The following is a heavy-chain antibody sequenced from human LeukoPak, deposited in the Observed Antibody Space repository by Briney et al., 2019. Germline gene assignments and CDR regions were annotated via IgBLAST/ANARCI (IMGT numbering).Heavy chain of an antibody. Sequence: ASVKVSCKASGYTFTGYYMHWVRQAPGQGLEWMGWISAYNGNTNYAQKLQGRVTMTTDTSTSTAYMVLRSLRSDDTAVYYCARDRRLRYFDWLGYWGQGTLVTVSS. D-gene: IGHD3-9*01. CDR1: GYTFTGYY. CDR3: ARDRRLRYFDWLGY. J-gene: IGHJ4*02. V-gene: IGHV1-18*04. CDR2: ISAYNGNT.